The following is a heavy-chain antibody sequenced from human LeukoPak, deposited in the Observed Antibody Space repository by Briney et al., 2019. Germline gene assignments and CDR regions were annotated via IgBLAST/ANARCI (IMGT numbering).Heavy chain of an antibody. CDR2: ISAYNGNT. J-gene: IGHJ4*02. CDR1: GYTFTSYY. V-gene: IGHV1-18*04. D-gene: IGHD6-19*01. CDR3: ARERPSSGWYAASDY. Sequence: ASVKVSCKASGYTFTSYYMHWVRQAPGQGLEWMGWISAYNGNTNYAQKLQGRVTMTTDTSTSTAYMELRSLRSDDTAVYYCARERPSSGWYAASDYWGQGTLVTVSS.